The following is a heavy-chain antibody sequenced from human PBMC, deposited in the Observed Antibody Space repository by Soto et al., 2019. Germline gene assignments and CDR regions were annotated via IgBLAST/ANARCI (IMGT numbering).Heavy chain of an antibody. CDR3: AKFRGPSYSYYYMDV. Sequence: EVQLLESGGGLVQPGGSLRLSCAASGFTFGTYAMKWLRQAPGRGLECVSFISGSGRTTYYADSVEGRFTVSRDNSKNTKYLQMKSLRAEDTALYYCAKFRGPSYSYYYMDVWGKGTMVTVSS. CDR2: ISGSGRTT. D-gene: IGHD3-16*01. V-gene: IGHV3-23*01. J-gene: IGHJ6*03. CDR1: GFTFGTYA.